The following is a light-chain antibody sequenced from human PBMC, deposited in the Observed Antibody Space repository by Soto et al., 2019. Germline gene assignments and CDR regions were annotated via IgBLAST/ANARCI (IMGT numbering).Light chain of an antibody. V-gene: IGKV1-9*01. CDR1: QGISSY. J-gene: IGKJ4*01. CDR3: QQLNSYPLFT. Sequence: DIQLTQSPSFLSASVGDRVTITCWASQGISSYLAWYQQKPGKAPKLLIYAASTLQSGVPSRFSGSGSGTEFTLTISSLQPEDFATYYCQQLNSYPLFTFGGGTKVEIK. CDR2: AAS.